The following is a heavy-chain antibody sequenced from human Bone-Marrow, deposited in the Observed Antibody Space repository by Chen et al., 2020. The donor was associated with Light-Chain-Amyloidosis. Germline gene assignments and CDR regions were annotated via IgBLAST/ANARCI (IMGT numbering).Heavy chain of an antibody. CDR1: GYTFPNYW. J-gene: IGHJ4*02. CDR3: ARRRDGYNFDY. Sequence: EVQLEQSGPEVKKPGESLKISCKGSGYTFPNYWIGWVRQMPGKGQGWMGVIYPDDSDARYSPSFEGQVTISADKSIPTAYLQWRSLKASDTAMYYCARRRDGYNFDYWGQGTLVTVSS. CDR2: IYPDDSDA. D-gene: IGHD5-12*01. V-gene: IGHV5-51*01.